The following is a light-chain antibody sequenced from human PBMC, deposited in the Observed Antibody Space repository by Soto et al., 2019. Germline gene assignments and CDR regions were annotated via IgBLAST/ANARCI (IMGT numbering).Light chain of an antibody. CDR2: DVS. CDR3: CSYAGSYTL. CDR1: SSDVGGYNF. V-gene: IGLV2-11*01. J-gene: IGLJ2*01. Sequence: QSALTQPRSVSGSPGQSVTISCAGTSSDVGGYNFVSWYQQYPGKAPHLVIYDVSQRPSGVPDRFSASKSGNTASLTISGLQAEDEADYYCCSYAGSYTLFGGGTKVTVL.